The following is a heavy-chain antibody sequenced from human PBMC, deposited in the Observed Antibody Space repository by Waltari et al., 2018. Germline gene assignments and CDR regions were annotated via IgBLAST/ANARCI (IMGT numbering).Heavy chain of an antibody. J-gene: IGHJ3*02. D-gene: IGHD2-8*01. CDR3: ARDSSPVYDNIWYDALDI. CDR1: GFSLSTYW. V-gene: IGHV3-7*04. Sequence: EVQLVESGGGLVQPGGSLRLSCAASGFSLSTYWMTWVRQAPGKGRGGVDNIETDGSKEYYGDSVKGRFTISRDNAKNSLYLQMNSLRAEDTAVYYCARDSSPVYDNIWYDALDIWGQGTMVTVSS. CDR2: IETDGSKE.